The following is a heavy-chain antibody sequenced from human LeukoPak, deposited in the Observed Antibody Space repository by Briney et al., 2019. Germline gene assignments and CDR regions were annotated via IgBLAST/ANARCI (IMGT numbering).Heavy chain of an antibody. Sequence: GGSLRLSCAASGFTFSSYGMHWVRQAPGKGLEWVAVISYDGSNKYYADSVKGRFTISRDNSKNTLYLQMNSLRAEDTAVYYCAKAQQQWLVPCFDYWGQGALVTVSS. V-gene: IGHV3-30*18. D-gene: IGHD6-19*01. CDR1: GFTFSSYG. CDR3: AKAQQQWLVPCFDY. J-gene: IGHJ4*02. CDR2: ISYDGSNK.